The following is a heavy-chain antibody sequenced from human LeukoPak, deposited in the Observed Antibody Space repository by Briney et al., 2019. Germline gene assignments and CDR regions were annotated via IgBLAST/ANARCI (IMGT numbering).Heavy chain of an antibody. D-gene: IGHD2-2*01. J-gene: IGHJ1*01. CDR1: GFTFSSYS. CDR2: ISSSSSYI. Sequence: AGGSLRLSCAASGFTFSSYSMNWVRQAPGKGLEWVSSISSSSSYIYYADSVKGRFTISRDNAKNSLYLQMNSLRAEDTAVYYCARAADQLPLFPEYFQHWGQGTLVTVSS. V-gene: IGHV3-21*01. CDR3: ARAADQLPLFPEYFQH.